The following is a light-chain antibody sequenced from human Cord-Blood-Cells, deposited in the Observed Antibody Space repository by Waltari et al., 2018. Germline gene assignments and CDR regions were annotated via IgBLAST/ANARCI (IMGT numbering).Light chain of an antibody. CDR1: QSVSSY. Sequence: EIVLTQSPATLSLSPGEIATLSSRASQSVSSYLAWYQQKPGQAPRLLIDDASNRATGIPARFSGSGSGTDFTLTISSLEPEDFAVYYCQQRSNWPITFGQGTRLEIK. CDR3: QQRSNWPIT. CDR2: DAS. V-gene: IGKV3-11*01. J-gene: IGKJ5*01.